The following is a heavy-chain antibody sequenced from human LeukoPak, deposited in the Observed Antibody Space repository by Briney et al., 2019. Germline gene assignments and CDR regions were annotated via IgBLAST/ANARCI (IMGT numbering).Heavy chain of an antibody. CDR2: ISGSGVNT. D-gene: IGHD2-2*01. J-gene: IGHJ4*02. CDR1: GFTFTNYG. Sequence: GGSLRLSCAASGFTFTNYGMNWVRQAPGKGLEWVSAISGSGVNTYYADSVKGRFTISRDNSENTLSLQMNSLRAEDTAVYYCAKDLGYCSSSTCLSIDYWGQGTLVTVSS. V-gene: IGHV3-23*01. CDR3: AKDLGYCSSSTCLSIDY.